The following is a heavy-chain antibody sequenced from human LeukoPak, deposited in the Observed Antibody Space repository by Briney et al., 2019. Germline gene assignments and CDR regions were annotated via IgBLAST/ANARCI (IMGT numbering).Heavy chain of an antibody. V-gene: IGHV1-69*05. CDR1: EGTFRSYA. CDR2: IMPIFGTA. CDR3: ARAMGGGGTNYYYMDV. J-gene: IGHJ6*03. D-gene: IGHD1-26*01. Sequence: ASVKVCCKAVEGTFRSYAIFRVRQAPGQGLGWLGGIMPIFGTAHYEKKFQARVTITTDESTSTAYMELSSLRSEDTAVYYCARAMGGGGTNYYYMDVWGKGTTVTVSS.